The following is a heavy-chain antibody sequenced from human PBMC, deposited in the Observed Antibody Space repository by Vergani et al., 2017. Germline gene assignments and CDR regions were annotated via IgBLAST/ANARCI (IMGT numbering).Heavy chain of an antibody. CDR2: ISGSGVST. V-gene: IGHV3-23*01. CDR1: GFTFSSYA. J-gene: IGHJ6*02. CDR3: AKAYVSYAAYYYYGMDV. D-gene: IGHD1-26*01. Sequence: EVQLLESGGGLVQPGGSLRLSCAASGFTFSSYAMSWVRQAPGKGLEWVSAISGSGVSTYYADSVKGRFTISRDNSKNTLYLQMNSLRAEDTAVYYCAKAYVSYAAYYYYGMDVWGQGTTVTVSS.